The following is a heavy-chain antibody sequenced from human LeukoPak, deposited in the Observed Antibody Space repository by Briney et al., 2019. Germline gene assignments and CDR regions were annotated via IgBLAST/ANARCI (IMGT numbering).Heavy chain of an antibody. Sequence: SETLSLTCTVYGGSISSSSYSWGWIRQPPGKGLEWIGSIYYSGSTYYNPSLKSRVTISVDTSKNQFSLKLSSVTAADTAVYYCARGGIAAAGTAPMRYWGQGTLVTVSS. J-gene: IGHJ4*02. CDR3: ARGGIAAAGTAPMRY. CDR2: IYYSGST. D-gene: IGHD6-13*01. CDR1: GGSISSSSYS. V-gene: IGHV4-39*01.